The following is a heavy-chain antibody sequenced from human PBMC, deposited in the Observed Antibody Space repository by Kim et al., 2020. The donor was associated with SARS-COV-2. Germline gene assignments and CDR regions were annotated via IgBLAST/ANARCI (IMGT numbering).Heavy chain of an antibody. V-gene: IGHV1-46*01. J-gene: IGHJ4*02. CDR3: AREAAAAGKNFDY. Sequence: AQQCKGRVTITRETSTSTVYMELGSLPSEDTAVYYCAREAAAAGKNFDYWGQGTLVTVSS. D-gene: IGHD6-13*01.